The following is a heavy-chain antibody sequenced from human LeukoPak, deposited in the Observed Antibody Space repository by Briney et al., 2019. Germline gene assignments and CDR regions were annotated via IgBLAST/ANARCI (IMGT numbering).Heavy chain of an antibody. CDR1: GFTFSSYA. J-gene: IGHJ4*02. CDR2: ISGSGDNT. Sequence: TGGSLRLSCAASGFTFSSYAMSWVRQAPGKGLEWVSGISGSGDNTCYADSVKGRFTISRDNSKNTLYVQMNSLRADDTAVYYCAKVEGVAGPGDYWGQGTLVTVSS. D-gene: IGHD6-19*01. CDR3: AKVEGVAGPGDY. V-gene: IGHV3-23*01.